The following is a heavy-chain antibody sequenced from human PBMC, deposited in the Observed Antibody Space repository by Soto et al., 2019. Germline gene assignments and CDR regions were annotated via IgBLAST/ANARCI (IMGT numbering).Heavy chain of an antibody. CDR3: ARNIDYYYGPGSGNGHGF. CDR1: GYTFTSYY. V-gene: IGHV1-2*02. CDR2: INPKFGDT. D-gene: IGHD3-10*01. Sequence: QVQLVQSGAEMKEPGDSVRVSCEASGYTFTSYYIHWVRQAPGQGHEWMGWINPKFGDTTYAQDFQGRVSMTRDMSISTVYMELSRLTSDDTAIYYCARNIDYYYGPGSGNGHGFWGQGTTVTVFS. J-gene: IGHJ6*02.